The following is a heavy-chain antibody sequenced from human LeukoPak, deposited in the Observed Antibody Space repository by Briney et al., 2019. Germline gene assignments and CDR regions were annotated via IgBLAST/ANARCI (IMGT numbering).Heavy chain of an antibody. Sequence: SETLSLACTVSGGSISSSSYYWGWIRQPPGKGLEWIGSIYYSGSTYYNPSLKSRVTIPVDTSKNQFSLKLSSVTAADTAVYYCARTPLEMATIVSDYWGQGTLVTVSS. V-gene: IGHV4-39*01. CDR2: IYYSGST. J-gene: IGHJ4*02. CDR3: ARTPLEMATIVSDY. CDR1: GGSISSSSYY. D-gene: IGHD5-24*01.